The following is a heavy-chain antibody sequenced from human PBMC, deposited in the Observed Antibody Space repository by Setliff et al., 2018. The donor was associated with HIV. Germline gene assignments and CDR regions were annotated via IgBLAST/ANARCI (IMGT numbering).Heavy chain of an antibody. D-gene: IGHD2-15*01. J-gene: IGHJ5*02. CDR2: ISPKNGNT. CDR3: ARGSPYGGLHWFDP. Sequence: ASVKVSCKASGYTFANYGITWVRQAPGQGLEWMAWISPKNGNTNHAQKYHERLIMSTDTSTSTAYMELRSLRSDDTAVYYCARGSPYGGLHWFDPWGQRTLVTVSS. V-gene: IGHV1-18*01. CDR1: GYTFANYG.